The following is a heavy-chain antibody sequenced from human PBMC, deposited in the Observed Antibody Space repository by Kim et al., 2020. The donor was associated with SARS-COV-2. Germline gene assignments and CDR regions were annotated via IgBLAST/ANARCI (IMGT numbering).Heavy chain of an antibody. Sequence: GGSLRLSCAASEFYITNYWMSWVRQAPGKGLEWVANIKTDGSKQLYAESVKGRFTISRDNAKNSLYLQMNGLRVEDTAIYYCTRVFGAYDFSAYWGQGTLVTVSS. D-gene: IGHD3-3*01. CDR1: EFYITNYW. CDR3: TRVFGAYDFSAY. CDR2: IKTDGSKQ. J-gene: IGHJ4*02. V-gene: IGHV3-7*01.